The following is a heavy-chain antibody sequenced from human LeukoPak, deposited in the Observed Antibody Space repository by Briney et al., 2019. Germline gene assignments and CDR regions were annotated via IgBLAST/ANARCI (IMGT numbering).Heavy chain of an antibody. CDR1: GGSFSGYY. V-gene: IGHV3-11*06. CDR3: ARTATSDSRLYHYMDV. CDR2: ISTSSSYI. D-gene: IGHD3-22*01. J-gene: IGHJ6*03. Sequence: PSETLSLTCAVYGGSFSGYYWSWIRQPPGKGLEWVSFISTSSSYIHYADSLKGRFTISRDNAKNSLYLQMNSLRAEDTAVYYCARTATSDSRLYHYMDVWGKGTTVTVSS.